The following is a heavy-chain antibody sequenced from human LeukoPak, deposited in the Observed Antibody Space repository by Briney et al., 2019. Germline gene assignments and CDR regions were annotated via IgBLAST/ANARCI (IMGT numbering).Heavy chain of an antibody. V-gene: IGHV3-7*04. CDR3: ARDFRNSGWGSDY. Sequence: GGSLRLSCAASGFMFSGYWMSWVRQAPGKGLEWAANINQDGSEKYYVDSVKGRFTISRDNAKNSLFFEMNSLRVEDTSVYYCARDFRNSGWGSDYWGQGTLVTVSS. CDR2: INQDGSEK. CDR1: GFMFSGYW. J-gene: IGHJ4*02. D-gene: IGHD6-19*01.